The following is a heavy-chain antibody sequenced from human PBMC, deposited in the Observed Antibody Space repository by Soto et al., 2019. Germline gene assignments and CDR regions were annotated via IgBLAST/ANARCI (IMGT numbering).Heavy chain of an antibody. J-gene: IGHJ4*02. CDR1: GGTFSSYA. V-gene: IGHV1-69*13. Sequence: ASVKVSCKASGGTFSSYAISWVRQAPGRGLEWMGGIIPIFGTANYAQKFQGRVTITADESTSTAYMELSSLRSEDTAVYYCARTDYGDYKLGYWGQGTLVTVSS. CDR3: ARTDYGDYKLGY. D-gene: IGHD4-17*01. CDR2: IIPIFGTA.